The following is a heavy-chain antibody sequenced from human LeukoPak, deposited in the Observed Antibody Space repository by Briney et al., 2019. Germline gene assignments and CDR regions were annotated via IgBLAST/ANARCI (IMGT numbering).Heavy chain of an antibody. CDR1: GGSFSSYY. J-gene: IGHJ4*02. D-gene: IGHD3-22*01. V-gene: IGHV4-39*01. CDR2: IYYSGST. Sequence: SETLSLTCAVYGGSFSSYYWGWIRQPPGKGLEWIGSIYYSGSTYYNPSLKSRVTISVDTSKNQFSLKLSSVTAADTAVYYCASQYYYDSSGYDYWGQGTLVTVSS. CDR3: ASQYYYDSSGYDY.